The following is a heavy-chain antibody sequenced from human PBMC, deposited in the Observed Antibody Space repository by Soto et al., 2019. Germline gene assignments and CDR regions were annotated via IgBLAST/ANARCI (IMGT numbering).Heavy chain of an antibody. CDR1: GGSISSGDYY. CDR2: IYYSGST. Sequence: PSETLSLTCTVSGGSISSGDYYWSWIRQPPGKGLEWIGYIYYSGSTYYNPSLKSRVTISVDTSKNQFSLKLSSVTAADTAVYYCAREVGAEEWFDPWGQGTLVTVSS. J-gene: IGHJ5*02. D-gene: IGHD2-15*01. CDR3: AREVGAEEWFDP. V-gene: IGHV4-30-4*01.